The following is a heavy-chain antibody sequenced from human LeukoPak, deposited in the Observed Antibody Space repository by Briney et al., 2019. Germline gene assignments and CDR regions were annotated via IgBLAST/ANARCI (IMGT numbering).Heavy chain of an antibody. J-gene: IGHJ4*02. CDR3: ARDDWGPGDY. CDR1: GFTFSRHW. CDR2: INLDGREK. V-gene: IGHV3-7*01. Sequence: PGGSLRLSCATSGFTFSRHWMSWVRQAPGRGLEWVANINLDGREKYYVDSVKGRFTISRDNAQNSLYFQMNSLRGEDTAVYYCARDDWGPGDYWGQGTLVTVSS. D-gene: IGHD3-9*01.